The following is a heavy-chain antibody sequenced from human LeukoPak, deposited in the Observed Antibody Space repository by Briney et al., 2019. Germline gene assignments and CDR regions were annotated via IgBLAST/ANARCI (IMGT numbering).Heavy chain of an antibody. D-gene: IGHD3-16*01. V-gene: IGHV4-59*08. Sequence: SETLSLTCTVSGGSISRYHWSWIRQPPGKGLEWIGYIYNSGSTNYNPSLKSRVTMSVDTSKNQFSLKLTSVTAADTAVYYCAKAGFLITFGGIGVWGQGTLVTVSS. CDR1: GGSISRYH. CDR2: IYNSGST. CDR3: AKAGFLITFGGIGV. J-gene: IGHJ4*02.